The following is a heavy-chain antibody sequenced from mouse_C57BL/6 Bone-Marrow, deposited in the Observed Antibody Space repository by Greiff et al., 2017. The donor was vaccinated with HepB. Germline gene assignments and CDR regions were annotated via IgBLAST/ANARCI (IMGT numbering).Heavy chain of an antibody. CDR1: GFTFSDYG. Sequence: EVMLVESGGGLVKPGGSLKLSCAASGFTFSDYGMHWVRQAPEKGLEWVAYISSGSSTIYYADTVKGRITISRDNAKNTLFLQMTSLRSEDTAMYYCASLFRNFDYWGQGTTLTVSS. V-gene: IGHV5-17*01. CDR2: ISSGSSTI. D-gene: IGHD6-5*01. J-gene: IGHJ2*01. CDR3: ASLFRNFDY.